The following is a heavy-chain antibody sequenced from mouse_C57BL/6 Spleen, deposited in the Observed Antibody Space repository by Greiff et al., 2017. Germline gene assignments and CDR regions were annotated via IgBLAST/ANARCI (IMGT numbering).Heavy chain of an antibody. D-gene: IGHD1-1*01. V-gene: IGHV2-2*01. Sequence: VKLMESGPGLVQPSQSLSITCTVSGFSLTSYGVHWVRQSPGKGLEWLGVIWSGGSTDYNAALISRLSISKDNSKSQVFFKMNSLQADDTAIYYCARNEITTVVADYWGQGTTLTVSS. CDR3: ARNEITTVVADY. CDR2: IWSGGST. J-gene: IGHJ2*01. CDR1: GFSLTSYG.